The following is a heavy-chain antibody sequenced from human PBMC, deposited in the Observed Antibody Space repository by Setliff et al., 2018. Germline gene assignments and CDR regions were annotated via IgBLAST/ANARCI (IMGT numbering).Heavy chain of an antibody. CDR1: GFTLSNTY. CDR2: LYGSGDS. Sequence: LRLSCAASGFTLSNTYMAWVRQAPGKRPEWVSTLYGSGDSYHADSVKGRFTLSRDTSKNTMYLQMNSLRRGDTAVYYCARVLPYNSALDNWGQGTLVTVS. V-gene: IGHV3-66*02. D-gene: IGHD6-25*01. CDR3: ARVLPYNSALDN. J-gene: IGHJ4*02.